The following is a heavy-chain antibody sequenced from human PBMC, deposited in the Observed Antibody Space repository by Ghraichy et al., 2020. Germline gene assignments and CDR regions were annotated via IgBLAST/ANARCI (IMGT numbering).Heavy chain of an antibody. Sequence: GGSLRLSCAASGFTFSRSWMTWFRQAPGKGLEWVANIKHDSSEKYYVDSVKGRFTISRDDAKNTLFLQMNSLRAEATALYYGARQGFGVPFDYWGQGTLVTVSS. CDR3: ARQGFGVPFDY. CDR2: IKHDSSEK. J-gene: IGHJ4*02. D-gene: IGHD3-16*01. CDR1: GFTFSRSW. V-gene: IGHV3-7*03.